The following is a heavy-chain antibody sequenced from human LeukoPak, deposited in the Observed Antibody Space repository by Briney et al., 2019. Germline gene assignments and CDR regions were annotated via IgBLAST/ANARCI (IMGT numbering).Heavy chain of an antibody. D-gene: IGHD1-1*01. Sequence: AGGSLRLSCAASGFTFSNYWMSWVRQAPGKGLEWVANIKNDGSKKYYVDSVKGRFTISRGNAKNSLYLQMNSLRVEDTAVYYCASLNNDDYWGQGTLVTVPS. J-gene: IGHJ4*02. V-gene: IGHV3-7*01. CDR2: IKNDGSKK. CDR1: GFTFSNYW. CDR3: ASLNNDDY.